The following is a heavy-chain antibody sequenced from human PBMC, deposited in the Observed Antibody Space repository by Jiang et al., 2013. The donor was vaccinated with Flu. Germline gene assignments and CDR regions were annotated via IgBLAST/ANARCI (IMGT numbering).Heavy chain of an antibody. CDR1: GGSINSGGYY. CDR3: ARADLSSDTPMYDL. J-gene: IGHJ5*02. V-gene: IGHV4-31*03. D-gene: IGHD5-18*01. Sequence: GLVKPSQTLSLTCTVSGGSINSGGYYWNWIRQPPGKGLEWIGYIYYSGSTYYHPSLKSRIMISLDASKTQFSLQLRSVTAADAGIYYCARADLSSDTPMYDLWGQGTLVTVS. CDR2: IYYSGST.